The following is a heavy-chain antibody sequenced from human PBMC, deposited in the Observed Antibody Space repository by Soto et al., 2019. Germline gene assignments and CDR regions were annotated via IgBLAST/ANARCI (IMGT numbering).Heavy chain of an antibody. Sequence: WGSLRLSCAASGFTFVSYEISCVRHSPLKWREWVSYISSSGSTIYYADPVKGRFTISRDNAKNSLYLQMNSLRAEDTAVYYCARDDPPAAEESNYYYYYGMDVWGQGTTVTVSS. J-gene: IGHJ6*02. V-gene: IGHV3-48*03. CDR1: GFTFVSYE. CDR2: ISSSGSTI. CDR3: ARDDPPAAEESNYYYYYGMDV. D-gene: IGHD2-15*01.